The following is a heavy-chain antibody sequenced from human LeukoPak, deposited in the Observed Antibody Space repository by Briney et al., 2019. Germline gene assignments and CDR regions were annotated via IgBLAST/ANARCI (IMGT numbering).Heavy chain of an antibody. J-gene: IGHJ4*02. CDR2: IIPIFGTA. Sequence: SVKVSCKASGGTFSSYAISWVRQAPGQGLEWMGGIIPIFGTANYAQKLQGRVTMTTDTSTSTAYMELRSLRSDDTAVYYCARGCSGGSCYFDYWGQGTLVTVSS. CDR3: ARGCSGGSCYFDY. D-gene: IGHD2-15*01. V-gene: IGHV1-69*05. CDR1: GGTFSSYA.